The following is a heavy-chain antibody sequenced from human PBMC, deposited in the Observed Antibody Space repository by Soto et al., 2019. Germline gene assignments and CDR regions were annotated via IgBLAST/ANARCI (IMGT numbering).Heavy chain of an antibody. CDR3: VRGEGGWETY. Sequence: PGGSLRLSCAASGFTFSSYWMHWVRQAPGKGLVWVSRINSDGSSTTYADSVKGRFTISRDNAKNTLYLQMNSLRAEDTAVYYYVRGEGGWETYWGQGTLVTVSS. CDR2: INSDGSST. J-gene: IGHJ4*02. CDR1: GFTFSSYW. D-gene: IGHD6-19*01. V-gene: IGHV3-74*01.